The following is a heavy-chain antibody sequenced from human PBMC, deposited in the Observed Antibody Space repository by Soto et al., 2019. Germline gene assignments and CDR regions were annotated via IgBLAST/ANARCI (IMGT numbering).Heavy chain of an antibody. J-gene: IGHJ5*02. CDR2: IHSTRSP. Sequence: SETLSLTCTVSGDSVSKYYWNWIRQPAGKGLEWIGRIHSTRSPNYNPSLKSRVTMSVDTSKNQFSLKLNLTSVTAADTAVYYCARSPAYGDYADLDTWGQGTLVTVSS. V-gene: IGHV4-4*07. D-gene: IGHD4-17*01. CDR3: ARSPAYGDYADLDT. CDR1: GDSVSKYY.